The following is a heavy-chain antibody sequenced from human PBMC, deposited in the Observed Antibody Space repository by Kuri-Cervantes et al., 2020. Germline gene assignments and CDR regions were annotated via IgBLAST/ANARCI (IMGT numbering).Heavy chain of an antibody. V-gene: IGHV1-69*05. CDR2: IIPIFGTA. CDR1: GYTFTSYA. Sequence: SVKVSCKASGYTFTSYAISWVRQAPGQGLEWVGGIIPIFGTANYAQKFQGRVTITTDESTSTAYMELSRLRSEDTAVYYCARAMRFGEYRFDYWGQGTLVTVSS. J-gene: IGHJ4*02. CDR3: ARAMRFGEYRFDY. D-gene: IGHD3-10*01.